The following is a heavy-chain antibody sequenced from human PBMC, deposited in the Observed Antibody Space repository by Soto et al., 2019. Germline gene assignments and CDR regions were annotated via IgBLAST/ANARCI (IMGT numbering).Heavy chain of an antibody. D-gene: IGHD3-9*01. J-gene: IGHJ4*02. CDR3: ARDPMNGYLQFHY. V-gene: IGHV1-18*01. CDR1: GYTFTTYG. CDR2: ITAYNGNT. Sequence: QVQLVQSGAEVKKPGPSVKVSCKASGYTFTTYGISWVRQAPGQGLEWMGWITAYNGNTHYAQKLQGRVTMTTDTSTSTVYIELSSLRSDDTAVYYCARDPMNGYLQFHYWGQGTLVTVSS.